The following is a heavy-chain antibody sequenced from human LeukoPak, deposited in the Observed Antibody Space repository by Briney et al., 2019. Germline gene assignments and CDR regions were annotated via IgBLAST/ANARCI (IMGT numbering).Heavy chain of an antibody. Sequence: PGGSLRLSCAASGFTVSSNYMSWVRQAPGKGLEWVSVMYSSGNTFYADSVKGRFTISRDNSKNTLYLQMNSLRVEDTAVYFCARTITMARVDIWGQGTMVTVSS. D-gene: IGHD3-10*01. V-gene: IGHV3-53*01. CDR1: GFTVSSNY. J-gene: IGHJ3*02. CDR3: ARTITMARVDI. CDR2: MYSSGNT.